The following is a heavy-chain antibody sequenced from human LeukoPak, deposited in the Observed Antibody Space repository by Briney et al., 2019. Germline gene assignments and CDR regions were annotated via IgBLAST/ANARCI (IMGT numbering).Heavy chain of an antibody. D-gene: IGHD3-10*01. J-gene: IGHJ4*02. CDR1: GSDFTTYW. Sequence: GESLKISYKGSGSDFTTYWIGWVRQMPGKGLEWMGIINPVDSDARYDPSFQGQVSISVDKSITTAYLQWSSLKASDTAMYYCARQYYGSGSYAKRPFDYWGQGTLVTVSS. CDR3: ARQYYGSGSYAKRPFDY. V-gene: IGHV5-51*01. CDR2: INPVDSDA.